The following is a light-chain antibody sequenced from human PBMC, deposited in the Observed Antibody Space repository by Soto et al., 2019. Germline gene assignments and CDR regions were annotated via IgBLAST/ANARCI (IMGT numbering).Light chain of an antibody. CDR1: TGAVTSGHY. J-gene: IGLJ2*01. CDR3: LLVYSGIVV. CDR2: DTT. V-gene: IGLV7-46*01. Sequence: QAVVTQEPPLTVSPGGTVTLTCGSSTGAVTSGHYPYWFQQKPGQAPKTLIYDTTNKHSWSPARFSGSLLGGKAALTLSGAQPEDEADYYCLLVYSGIVVFGGGTQLTVL.